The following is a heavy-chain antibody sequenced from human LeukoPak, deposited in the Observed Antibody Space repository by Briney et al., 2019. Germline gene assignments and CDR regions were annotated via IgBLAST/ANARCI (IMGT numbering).Heavy chain of an antibody. CDR3: ARRNRDHNWFDP. V-gene: IGHV4-39*01. CDR2: IYYSGST. Sequence: SETLSLTCTVSGGSISSSNYCWGWIRQPPGKGLEWIGSIYYSGSTYYNPSLKSRVTISVDTSKNQFSLKLSSVTAADTAVYYCARRNRDHNWFDPWGQGTLVTVSS. CDR1: GGSISSSNYC. J-gene: IGHJ5*02. D-gene: IGHD2/OR15-2a*01.